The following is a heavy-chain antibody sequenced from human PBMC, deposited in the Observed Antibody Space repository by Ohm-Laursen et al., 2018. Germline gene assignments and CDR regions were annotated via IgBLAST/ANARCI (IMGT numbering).Heavy chain of an antibody. J-gene: IGHJ3*01. V-gene: IGHV4-59*01. CDR3: ARGRSGWYSL. D-gene: IGHD6-19*01. CDR1: GGSISSYY. Sequence: GTLSLTCTVSGGSISSYYWSWIRQPPGKGLEWIGYIYYSGSTNYNPSLKSRVTISVDTSENQFSLKLSSVTAADTAVYYCARGRSGWYSLWGQGTMVTVSS. CDR2: IYYSGST.